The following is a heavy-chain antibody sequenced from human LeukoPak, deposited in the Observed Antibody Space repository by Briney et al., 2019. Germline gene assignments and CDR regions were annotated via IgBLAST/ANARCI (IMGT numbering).Heavy chain of an antibody. J-gene: IGHJ4*02. CDR1: GYTFTSYG. CDR3: ARDYMVPGYY. CDR2: ISAYSGNT. V-gene: IGHV1-18*01. D-gene: IGHD3-10*01. Sequence: GASVKVSCKASGYTFTSYGISWVRQAAGQGLEWMGWISAYSGNTNYAQKLQGRVTMTTDTSTSTAYMALRSLRSDDTAVYYCARDYMVPGYYWGQGTLVTVSS.